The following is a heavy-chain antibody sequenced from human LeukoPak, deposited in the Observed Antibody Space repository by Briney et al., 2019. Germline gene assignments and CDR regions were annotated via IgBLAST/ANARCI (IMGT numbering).Heavy chain of an antibody. Sequence: PSETLSLTCAVSGYSISSGYYWGWIRQPPGKGLEWIGSIYHSGSTYHNPSLKSRVTISVDTSKNQFSLKLSSVTAADTAVYYCARLLTGDAFDIWGQGTMVTVSS. J-gene: IGHJ3*02. CDR2: IYHSGST. CDR3: ARLLTGDAFDI. CDR1: GYSISSGYY. V-gene: IGHV4-38-2*01. D-gene: IGHD7-27*01.